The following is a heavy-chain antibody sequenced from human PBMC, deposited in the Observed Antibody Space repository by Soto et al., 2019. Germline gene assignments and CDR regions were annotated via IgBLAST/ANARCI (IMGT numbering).Heavy chain of an antibody. CDR1: GFTLSDYG. J-gene: IGHJ4*02. Sequence: GGSLRLSCAASGFTLSDYGMHWVRQASGKGLEYVSGISRKGNNIYYADSVKGRFTISRDTFKDTLFLQMTSLRAEDTALYYCVKEEIVVVGGFDHWGQGTLVTVSS. CDR2: ISRKGNNI. V-gene: IGHV3-64D*06. D-gene: IGHD1-26*01. CDR3: VKEEIVVVGGFDH.